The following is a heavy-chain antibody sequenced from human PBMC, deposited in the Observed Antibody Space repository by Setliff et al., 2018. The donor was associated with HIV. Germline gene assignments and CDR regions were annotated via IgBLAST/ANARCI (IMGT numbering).Heavy chain of an antibody. D-gene: IGHD2-2*01. CDR1: GFTFSTYA. CDR2: ITSSGNYK. V-gene: IGHV3-21*01. Sequence: GGSLRLSCAASGFTFSTYAMHWVRQAPGKGLEWVSSITSSGNYKSYADSVQGRFTISRDNADNSLYLDMNSLRAEDTGVYYCARDQEYVIVVAASMNMPGYPHYYYMDVWGRGSTVTVSS. CDR3: ARDQEYVIVVAASMNMPGYPHYYYMDV. J-gene: IGHJ6*03.